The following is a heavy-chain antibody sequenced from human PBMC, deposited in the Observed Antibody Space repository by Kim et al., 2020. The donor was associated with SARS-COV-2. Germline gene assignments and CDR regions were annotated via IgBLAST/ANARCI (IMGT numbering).Heavy chain of an antibody. V-gene: IGHV3-30-3*01. Sequence: GGSLRLSCAASGFTFSSYAMHWVRQAPGKGLEWVSVISYDGSNKYYADSVKGRFTISRDNSKNTLYLQMNSLRAEDTAVYYCVLGQQLARFFQHWGQGTL. CDR2: ISYDGSNK. J-gene: IGHJ1*01. CDR1: GFTFSSYA. CDR3: VLGQQLARFFQH. D-gene: IGHD6-13*01.